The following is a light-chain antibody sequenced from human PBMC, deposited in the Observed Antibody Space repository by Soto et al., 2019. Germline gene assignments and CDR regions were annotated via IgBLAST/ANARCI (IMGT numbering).Light chain of an antibody. CDR3: QQYGSTPLT. CDR1: QSFDNNQ. V-gene: IGKV3-20*01. Sequence: EIVLTQSPGTLSLSPGERATLSCRASQSFDNNQLAWYQQKPGQAPRFLIYDASSRATGIPDRFSGSGSGTDFTLPISRLEPEDFAVYYCQQYGSTPLTFGGGTKVEIK. CDR2: DAS. J-gene: IGKJ4*01.